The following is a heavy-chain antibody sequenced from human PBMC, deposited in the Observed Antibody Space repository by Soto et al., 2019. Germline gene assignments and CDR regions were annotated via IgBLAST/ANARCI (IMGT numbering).Heavy chain of an antibody. CDR1: GFTFTSYA. CDR2: ITCGGDNT. D-gene: IGHD3-9*01. CDR3: TQDGGSRDWLTVN. Sequence: EVQLLESGGDLVQPGGSLRLSCAASGFTFTSYAMSWIRQAPGKGLEWVSAITCGGDNTYYADSVKGRFTISRDNSKNTLYLQMNSLRAADTDFYYCTQDGGSRDWLTVNWGQGNLVTVSS. J-gene: IGHJ4*02. V-gene: IGHV3-23*01.